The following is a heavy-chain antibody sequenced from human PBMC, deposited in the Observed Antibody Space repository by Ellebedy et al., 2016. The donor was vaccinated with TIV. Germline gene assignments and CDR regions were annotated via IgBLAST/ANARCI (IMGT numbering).Heavy chain of an antibody. D-gene: IGHD1-1*01. CDR2: INPSGGST. J-gene: IGHJ4*02. CDR3: ARDTNWNDGGRFDY. Sequence: ASVKVSCKASGYTFTGYYMHWVRQAPGQGLEWMGIINPSGGSTRYAQKFQGKVTMTRDTSTSTVYMELSSLRSEDTAVYYCARDTNWNDGGRFDYWGQGTLVTVSS. CDR1: GYTFTGYY. V-gene: IGHV1-46*01.